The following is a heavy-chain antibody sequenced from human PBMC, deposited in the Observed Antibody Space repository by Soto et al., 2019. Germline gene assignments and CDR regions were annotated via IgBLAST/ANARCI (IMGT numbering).Heavy chain of an antibody. CDR2: ISGSGGST. V-gene: IGHV3-23*01. D-gene: IGHD4-17*01. Sequence: GGSLRLSCAASGFTFSSYAMSWVRQAPGKGLEWVSAISGSGGSTYYADSGKGWFTLYRDNSKNTLYLQMNSLGAEDTAVSYWAKPSEDYGELFDYWGQGTLVTVAS. CDR1: GFTFSSYA. J-gene: IGHJ4*02. CDR3: AKPSEDYGELFDY.